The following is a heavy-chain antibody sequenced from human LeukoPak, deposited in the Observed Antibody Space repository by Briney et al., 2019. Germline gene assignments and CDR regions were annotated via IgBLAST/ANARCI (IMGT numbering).Heavy chain of an antibody. V-gene: IGHV3-48*04. CDR1: GFTFSAYS. CDR2: ISSSPSIT. Sequence: GGSLRLSCAASGFTFSAYSMNWVRQAPGRGLEWVSYISSSPSITYYADSVKGRFTISRDNAKNSLFLQMNSLRAEDTAVYYCAGGAPTWAFDYWGQGTLVTVSS. CDR3: AGGAPTWAFDY. J-gene: IGHJ4*02. D-gene: IGHD1-26*01.